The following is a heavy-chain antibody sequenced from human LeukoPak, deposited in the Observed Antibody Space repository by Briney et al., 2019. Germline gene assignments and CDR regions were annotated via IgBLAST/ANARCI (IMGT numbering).Heavy chain of an antibody. CDR1: GGTFSSYA. J-gene: IGHJ4*02. CDR3: AREGRYTQFDY. V-gene: IGHV1-18*01. D-gene: IGHD5-18*01. Sequence: ASVKVSCKASGGTFSSYAISWVRQAPGQGLEWMGWISAYNGNTNYAQKLQGRVTVTTDTSTSTAYMELRSLRSDDTAVYYCAREGRYTQFDYWGQGTLVTVSS. CDR2: ISAYNGNT.